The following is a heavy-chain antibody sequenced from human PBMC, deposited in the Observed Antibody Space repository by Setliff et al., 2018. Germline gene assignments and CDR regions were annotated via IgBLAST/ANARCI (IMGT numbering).Heavy chain of an antibody. CDR3: ARARGSGARAFDI. CDR2: ISAAGGDA. V-gene: IGHV1-3*01. J-gene: IGHJ3*02. D-gene: IGHD1-26*01. Sequence: ASVKVSCKASGGTFSSYGTSWVRQAPGQGLEWMGWISAAGGDAKYSQKFQDRVTITRDTSATTAYIGLSSLRSEDTAVYYCARARGSGARAFDIWGQGTMVTVSS. CDR1: GGTFSSYG.